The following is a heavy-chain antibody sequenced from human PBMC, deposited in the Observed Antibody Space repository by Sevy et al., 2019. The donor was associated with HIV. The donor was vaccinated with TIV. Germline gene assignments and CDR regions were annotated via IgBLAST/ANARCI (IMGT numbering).Heavy chain of an antibody. CDR1: GFTFSSYD. CDR3: ANNRLPGGSYFSRHGLDV. Sequence: GGSLRLSCAASGFTFSSYDMHWVRQAPGKGLEWVAIILHDGSYREYVDSVRGRFTMSRDNSKNTMYLQMNGLSIEDTAVYYGANNRLPGGSYFSRHGLDVWGRGTTVTVSS. CDR2: ILHDGSYR. J-gene: IGHJ6*02. V-gene: IGHV3-30*18. D-gene: IGHD3-10*01.